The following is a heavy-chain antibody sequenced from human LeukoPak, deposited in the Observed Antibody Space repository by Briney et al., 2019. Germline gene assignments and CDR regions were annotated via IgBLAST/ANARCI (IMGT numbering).Heavy chain of an antibody. CDR3: ARPLEMYSSGWATFDY. V-gene: IGHV1-2*02. CDR1: GYTFTGYY. D-gene: IGHD6-19*01. CDR2: INPNSGGT. J-gene: IGHJ4*02. Sequence: ASVKVSCTASGYTFTGYYMHWVRQAPGQGLEWMGWINPNSGGTNYAQKFQGRVTVTRDTSISTAYMELSRLRSDDTAVYYCARPLEMYSSGWATFDYWGQGTLVTVSS.